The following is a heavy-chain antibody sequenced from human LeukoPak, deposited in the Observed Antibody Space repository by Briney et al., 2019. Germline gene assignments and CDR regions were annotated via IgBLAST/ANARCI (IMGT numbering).Heavy chain of an antibody. Sequence: GASVKVSCKASGYIFTSYYMHWVRQAPGQGLEWMGIINPSGGSTSHTQKFQGRVTMTRDTSTTTVYMELSSLRSQDTAVYYCARHKEVGDYYYFDYWGQGTLVTVSS. CDR3: ARHKEVGDYYYFDY. CDR1: GYIFTSYY. D-gene: IGHD2/OR15-2a*01. CDR2: INPSGGST. V-gene: IGHV1-46*01. J-gene: IGHJ4*02.